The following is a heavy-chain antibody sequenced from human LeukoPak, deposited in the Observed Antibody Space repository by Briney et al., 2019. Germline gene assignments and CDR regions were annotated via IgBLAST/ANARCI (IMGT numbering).Heavy chain of an antibody. J-gene: IGHJ3*02. Sequence: PSETLSLTCTVSGGSISSYYWSWIRQPPGKGLEWIGYIYYSGSTNYNPSHKSRVTISVDTSKNQFSLKLSSVTAADTAVYYCARGHEGGATYRRTPDAFDIWGQGTMVTVSS. CDR3: ARGHEGGATYRRTPDAFDI. CDR2: IYYSGST. V-gene: IGHV4-59*01. D-gene: IGHD1-26*01. CDR1: GGSISSYY.